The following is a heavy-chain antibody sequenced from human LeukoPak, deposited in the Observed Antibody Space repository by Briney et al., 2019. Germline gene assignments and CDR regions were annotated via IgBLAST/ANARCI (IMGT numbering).Heavy chain of an antibody. J-gene: IGHJ2*01. CDR1: GYTFTSYG. V-gene: IGHV1-18*04. CDR3: ARDRVVVVPAAMGYFDL. CDR2: ISAYNGNT. Sequence: ASVKVSCKASGYTFTSYGISWVRQAPGQGLEWMGWISAYNGNTNYAQKLLGRVTITTDTSTSTAYMELRSLRSDDTAVYYCARDRVVVVPAAMGYFDLWGRGTLVTVSS. D-gene: IGHD2-2*01.